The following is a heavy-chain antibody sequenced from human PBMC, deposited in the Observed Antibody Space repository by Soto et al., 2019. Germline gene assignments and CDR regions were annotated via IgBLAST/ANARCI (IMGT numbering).Heavy chain of an antibody. CDR1: GFTFSSYS. CDR3: AREGGGRDTIFGVVIMGYYYYGMDV. D-gene: IGHD3-3*01. CDR2: ISSSSSTI. J-gene: IGHJ6*02. V-gene: IGHV3-48*02. Sequence: PGGSLRLSCAASGFTFSSYSMNWVRQAPGKGLEWVSYISSSSSTIYYADSVKGRFTISRDNAKNSLYLQMNSLRDEDTAVYYCAREGGGRDTIFGVVIMGYYYYGMDVWGQGTTVTVSS.